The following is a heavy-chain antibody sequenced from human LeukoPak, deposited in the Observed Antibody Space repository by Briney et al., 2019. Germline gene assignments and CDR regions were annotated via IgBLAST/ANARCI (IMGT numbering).Heavy chain of an antibody. CDR2: IIPIFGTA. V-gene: IGHV1-69*13. J-gene: IGHJ3*02. CDR3: ARALDLQGGYFDWLSIQGDAFDI. D-gene: IGHD3-9*01. Sequence: ASVKVSCKASGGTFSSYAISWVRQAPGQGLEWMGGIIPIFGTANYAQKFQGRVTITADESTSTAYMELSSLRSEDTAVYYCARALDLQGGYFDWLSIQGDAFDIWGQGTMVTVSS. CDR1: GGTFSSYA.